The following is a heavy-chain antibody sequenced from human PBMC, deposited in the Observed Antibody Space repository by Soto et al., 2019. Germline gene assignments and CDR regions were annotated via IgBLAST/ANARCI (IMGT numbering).Heavy chain of an antibody. Sequence: TLSLTCSVSGDSISNLDYFWAWIRQPPGQALEYIGYIYKSATTYYNPSFESRVAISVDTSKSQFSLNVTSVTAADTAVYFCARGRYCLTGRCFPDWFDSWGQGALVTVSS. CDR1: GDSISNLDYF. D-gene: IGHD7-27*01. CDR3: ARGRYCLTGRCFPDWFDS. CDR2: IYKSATT. J-gene: IGHJ5*01. V-gene: IGHV4-30-4*01.